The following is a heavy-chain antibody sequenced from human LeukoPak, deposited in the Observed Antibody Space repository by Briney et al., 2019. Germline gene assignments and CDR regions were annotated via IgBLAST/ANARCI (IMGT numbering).Heavy chain of an antibody. CDR2: IYTSGST. D-gene: IGHD3-22*01. V-gene: IGHV4-61*02. Sequence: PSQTLSLTCTVSGGSISSGSYYWSWIRQPAGKGLEWIGRIYTSGSTYYNPSLKSRVTISVDTSKNQFSLKLSSVTAADTAVYYCARAHSMIRWFDPWGQGTLVTVSS. J-gene: IGHJ5*02. CDR1: GGSISSGSYY. CDR3: ARAHSMIRWFDP.